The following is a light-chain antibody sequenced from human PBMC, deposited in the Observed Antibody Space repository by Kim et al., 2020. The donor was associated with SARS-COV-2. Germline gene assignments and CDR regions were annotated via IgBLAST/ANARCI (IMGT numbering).Light chain of an antibody. V-gene: IGLV2-14*01. Sequence: QSVTLACTGTSSDVGGYTYVSWYQQHPGKVPKLMIFEGSKRPSGVSNRFSGSKSGNTASLTISGLQAEDEADYYCSSYTNSVTLVFGGGTRLTVL. CDR1: SSDVGGYTY. CDR3: SSYTNSVTLV. CDR2: EGS. J-gene: IGLJ2*01.